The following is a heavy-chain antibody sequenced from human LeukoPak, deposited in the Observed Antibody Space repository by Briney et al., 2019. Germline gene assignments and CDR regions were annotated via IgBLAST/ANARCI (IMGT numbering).Heavy chain of an antibody. J-gene: IGHJ1*01. Sequence: GGSLRLSCAASGFTFSSYSMNWVRQAPGKGLEWVSSISSSSSYIYYADSVKGRFTISRDNAKNSLYLQMNSLRAEDTAVYYCARADYCSGGGCYPNWGQGTLVTVSS. D-gene: IGHD2-15*01. CDR2: ISSSSSYI. V-gene: IGHV3-21*01. CDR3: ARADYCSGGGCYPN. CDR1: GFTFSSYS.